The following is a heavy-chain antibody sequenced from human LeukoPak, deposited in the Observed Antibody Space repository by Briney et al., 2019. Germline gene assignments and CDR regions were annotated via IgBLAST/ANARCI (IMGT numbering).Heavy chain of an antibody. CDR3: AKDRGYTSGSEDDDY. D-gene: IGHD1-26*01. CDR2: ISYDGSNK. J-gene: IGHJ4*02. CDR1: GFTFSSYG. V-gene: IGHV3-30*18. Sequence: PGRSLRLSCAASGFTFSSYGMHWVRQAPGKGLEWVAVISYDGSNKYYADSVKGRFTISRDNSKNTLYLQMNSLRAGDTAVYYCAKDRGYTSGSEDDDYWGQGTLVTVSS.